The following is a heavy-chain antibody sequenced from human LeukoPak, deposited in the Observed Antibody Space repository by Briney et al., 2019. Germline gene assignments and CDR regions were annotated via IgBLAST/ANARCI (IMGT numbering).Heavy chain of an antibody. CDR2: IYYSGST. CDR3: ARDLGQQQLVPEVFGY. V-gene: IGHV4-39*07. D-gene: IGHD6-13*01. J-gene: IGHJ4*02. Sequence: SETLSLTCTVSGGSISSSSYYWGWIRQPPGKGLEWIGSIYYSGSTCYNPSLKSRVTISVDTSKNQFSLKLSSVTAADTAVYYCARDLGQQQLVPEVFGYWGQGTLVTVSS. CDR1: GGSISSSSYY.